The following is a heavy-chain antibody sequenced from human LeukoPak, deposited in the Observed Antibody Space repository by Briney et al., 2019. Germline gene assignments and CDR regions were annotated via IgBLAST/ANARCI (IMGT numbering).Heavy chain of an antibody. CDR3: ATDREGLNWFGP. J-gene: IGHJ5*02. D-gene: IGHD1-26*01. V-gene: IGHV4-59*01. CDR2: IYYSGST. CDR1: GGSISSYY. Sequence: PSETLSLTCTVSGGSISSYYWSWIRQPPGKGLEWTGDIYYSGSTNYNPSLKSRVTISVDTSKNQFSLRLSSVTAADTAVCYCATDREGLNWFGPWGQGTLVTVSS.